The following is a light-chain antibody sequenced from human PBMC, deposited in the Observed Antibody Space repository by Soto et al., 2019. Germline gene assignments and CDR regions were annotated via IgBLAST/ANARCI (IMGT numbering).Light chain of an antibody. CDR3: QQSYSTPIT. Sequence: DIQMTQSPSSLSASVGDRVTITCRASQSISSYLNWYQQKPGKAPKLLIYAASSLQSVVPSRFSGSGSGTDFTLTISSLKPEDFATYYCQQSYSTPITFGQGTRLAIK. J-gene: IGKJ5*01. V-gene: IGKV1-39*01. CDR2: AAS. CDR1: QSISSY.